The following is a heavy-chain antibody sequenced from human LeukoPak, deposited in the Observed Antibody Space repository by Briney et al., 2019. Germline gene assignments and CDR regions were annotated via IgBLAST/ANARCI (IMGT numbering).Heavy chain of an antibody. CDR1: GGSISSSSYY. D-gene: IGHD3-22*01. CDR3: ARMDSSGYN. CDR2: IYYSGST. J-gene: IGHJ4*02. V-gene: IGHV4-39*07. Sequence: SETLSLTCTVSGGSISSSSYYWGWIRQPPGKGLEWIGSIYYSGSTYYNPSLKSRVTISVDTSKNQFSLKLSSVTAADTAVYYCARMDSSGYNWGQGTLVTVSS.